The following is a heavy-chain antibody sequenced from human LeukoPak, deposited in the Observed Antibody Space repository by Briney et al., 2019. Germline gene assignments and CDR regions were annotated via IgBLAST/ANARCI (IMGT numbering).Heavy chain of an antibody. CDR3: AKGSYSGVDSDFDY. D-gene: IGHD3-10*01. Sequence: GRSLRLSCAASGFTFSSYRMHWVRQAPGKGLEWVAVISYDGSNKYYADSVKGRFTISRDNSKNTLYLQMNSLRAEDTAVYYCAKGSYSGVDSDFDYWGQGTLVTVSS. J-gene: IGHJ4*02. V-gene: IGHV3-30*18. CDR1: GFTFSSYR. CDR2: ISYDGSNK.